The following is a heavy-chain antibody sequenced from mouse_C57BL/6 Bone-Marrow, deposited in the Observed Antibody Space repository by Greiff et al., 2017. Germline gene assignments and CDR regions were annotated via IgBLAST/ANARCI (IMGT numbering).Heavy chain of an antibody. D-gene: IGHD1-1*01. J-gene: IGHJ1*03. Sequence: VQLQQPGAELVKPGASVKLSCKASGYTFTSYWMHWVKQRPGQGLEWIGMIHPNSGSTNYNEKFKSKATLTVDKSSSPAYMQLSSLTSEDSAVYYCARWDYYGSTWYFDVWGTGTTVTVSS. V-gene: IGHV1-64*01. CDR1: GYTFTSYW. CDR3: ARWDYYGSTWYFDV. CDR2: IHPNSGST.